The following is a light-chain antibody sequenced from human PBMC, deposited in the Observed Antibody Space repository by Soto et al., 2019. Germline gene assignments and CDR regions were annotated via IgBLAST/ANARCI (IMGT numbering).Light chain of an antibody. CDR1: QSVTSNY. CDR3: QYYVSPPII. CDR2: GAS. J-gene: IGKJ5*01. V-gene: IGKV3-20*01. Sequence: EIVLTQSPGTLSLSPGERATLSCRASQSVTSNYLAGYQQKPGQAPRLLVYGASSRATGISDRCSGSGSGTDFTLTISRLEPEDFAVYCYQYYVSPPIIFCQGTRLQMK.